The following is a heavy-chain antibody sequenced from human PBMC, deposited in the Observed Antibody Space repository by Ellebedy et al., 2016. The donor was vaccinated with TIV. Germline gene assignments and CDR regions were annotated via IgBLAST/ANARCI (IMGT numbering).Heavy chain of an antibody. CDR3: ARDYRESRGFLDS. V-gene: IGHV4-4*07. CDR2: IYSSGTT. CDR1: GDSISSYY. D-gene: IGHD3-16*02. Sequence: MPSETLSLTCTVSGDSISSYYWSWIRQPAGKGLEWIGRIYSSGTTTYNPSFKSRVSMSVDTSKNQFSLRLSSVTAADTAVYYCARDYRESRGFLDSWGQGTLVTVSS. J-gene: IGHJ4*02.